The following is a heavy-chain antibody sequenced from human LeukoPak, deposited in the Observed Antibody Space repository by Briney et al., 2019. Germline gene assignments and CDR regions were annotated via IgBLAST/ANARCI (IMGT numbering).Heavy chain of an antibody. CDR1: GGTFSSYA. CDR2: IIPIFGTA. V-gene: IGHV1-69*05. D-gene: IGHD6-19*01. Sequence: SVKVSCKASGGTFSSYAISWVRRAPGQGLEWMGGIIPIFGTANYAQKFQGRVTITTDESTSTAYMELSSLRSEDTAVYYCAVGYSSGSGTFGYYYMDVWGKGTTVTVSS. CDR3: AVGYSSGSGTFGYYYMDV. J-gene: IGHJ6*03.